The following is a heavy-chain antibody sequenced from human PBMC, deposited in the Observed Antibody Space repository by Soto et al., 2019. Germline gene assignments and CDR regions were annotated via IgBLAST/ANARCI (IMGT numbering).Heavy chain of an antibody. CDR2: ISTYTGNT. D-gene: IGHD3-10*01. Sequence: QVHLVQSGAEVKKPGASVKVSCKASGYTFTNYDINWVRQAPGQGLEWMGWISTYTGNTNYAQKLRGRVTMTTDTSTSTAYMELRSLRSDDTAVYYCARGHYYGSGRPTPGGMDVWGQGTTVTVSS. J-gene: IGHJ6*02. CDR3: ARGHYYGSGRPTPGGMDV. V-gene: IGHV1-18*01. CDR1: GYTFTNYD.